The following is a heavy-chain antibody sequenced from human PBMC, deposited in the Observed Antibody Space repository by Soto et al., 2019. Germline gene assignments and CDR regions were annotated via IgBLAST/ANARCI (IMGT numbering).Heavy chain of an antibody. Sequence: EVQLVESGGGLVQPGRSLRLSCAASGFTFDDYAMHWVRQAPGKGLEWVSGISWNSGSIGYADSVKGRFTISRDNANNSLYQKMNSRRAEETALYYGKKDSPLGIRAGAFDIGAQGTMVPVSS. J-gene: IGHJ3*02. V-gene: IGHV3-9*01. CDR2: ISWNSGSI. D-gene: IGHD1-1*01. CDR1: GFTFDDYA. CDR3: KKDSPLGIRAGAFDI.